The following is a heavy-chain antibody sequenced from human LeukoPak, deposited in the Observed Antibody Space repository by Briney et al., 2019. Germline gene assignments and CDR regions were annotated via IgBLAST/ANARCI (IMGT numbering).Heavy chain of an antibody. CDR2: ITSKANSYAT. CDR3: TRRNPVQATDY. J-gene: IGHJ4*02. D-gene: IGHD1-1*01. CDR1: GFTFSGYA. V-gene: IGHV3-73*01. Sequence: PGGPLRLSCAASGFTFSGYAMDWVRQAPGKGREWVGRITSKANSYATAYAASVKGRFTITSEDSKNTAYLQTNNLKTKDTAVYYCTRRNPVQATDYWGQGTLVTVSS.